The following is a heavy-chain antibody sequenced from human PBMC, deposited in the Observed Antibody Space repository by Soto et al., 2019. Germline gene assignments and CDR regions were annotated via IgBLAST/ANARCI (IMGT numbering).Heavy chain of an antibody. CDR2: FSATAGTT. CDR1: GFTFSNYA. D-gene: IGHD3-16*01. CDR3: AKDRLAGGFDY. Sequence: GGSLRLSCAASGFTFSNYAMSWVRQAPGKGLEWVSVFSATAGTTYYTDSVKGRFTISRDNSRNTVYLQMNSLRADDTAVYYCAKDRLAGGFDYWGQGTLVTVSS. V-gene: IGHV3-23*01. J-gene: IGHJ4*02.